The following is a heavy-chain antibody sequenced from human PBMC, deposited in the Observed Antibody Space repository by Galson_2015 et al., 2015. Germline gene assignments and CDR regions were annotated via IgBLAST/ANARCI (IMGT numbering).Heavy chain of an antibody. CDR1: GFTFDDYA. J-gene: IGHJ6*03. D-gene: IGHD6-6*01. Sequence: SLRLSCAASGFTFDDYAMHWVRQAPEKGLEWVSGISWNSGSIGYADSVKGRFTISRDNAKNSLYLQMNSLRAEDTALYYCARTGDYSSSFLYYYYYMDVWGKGTTVTVSS. CDR3: ARTGDYSSSFLYYYYYMDV. CDR2: ISWNSGSI. V-gene: IGHV3-9*01.